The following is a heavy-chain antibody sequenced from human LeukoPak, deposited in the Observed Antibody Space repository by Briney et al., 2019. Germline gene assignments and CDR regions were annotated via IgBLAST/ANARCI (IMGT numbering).Heavy chain of an antibody. CDR3: TTDRYYYDSSGYYYYY. J-gene: IGHJ4*02. D-gene: IGHD3-22*01. V-gene: IGHV3-15*01. CDR2: IKSKTDGGTT. CDR1: GFTFSNAW. Sequence: GGSLRLSCAASGFTFSNAWMSWVRQAPGKGLEWVGRIKSKTDGGTTDYAAPVEGRFTISRDDSKNTLYLQMNSLKTEDTAVYYCTTDRYYYDSSGYYYYYWGQGTLVTVSS.